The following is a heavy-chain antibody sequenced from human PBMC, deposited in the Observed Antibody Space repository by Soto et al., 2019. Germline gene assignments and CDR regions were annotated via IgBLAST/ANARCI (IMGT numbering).Heavy chain of an antibody. CDR3: ARGVGT. J-gene: IGHJ4*02. V-gene: IGHV4-59*01. D-gene: IGHD1-26*01. CDR1: GGSITTNY. CDR2: ISYSGST. Sequence: PSETLSLTCTVSGGSITTNYWSWIRQPPGKGLEWIGYISYSGSTYYNPALKSRVTISEDTSKNQFSLKLSSVTAADTAVYYCARGVGTWGQGTLVTVSS.